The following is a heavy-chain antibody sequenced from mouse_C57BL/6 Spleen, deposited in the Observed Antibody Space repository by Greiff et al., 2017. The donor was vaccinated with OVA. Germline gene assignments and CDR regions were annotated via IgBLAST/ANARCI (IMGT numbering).Heavy chain of an antibody. V-gene: IGHV1-55*01. D-gene: IGHD1-1*01. CDR2: IYPGSGST. CDR1: GYTFTSYW. J-gene: IGHJ3*01. Sequence: QVQLQQSGAELVKPGASVKMSCKASGYTFTSYWITWVKQRPGQGLEWIGDIYPGSGSTNYNEKFKSKATLTVDTSSSTAYMQLSSLTSEDSAVYYCARRDYYGSIPFAYWGQGTLVTVSA. CDR3: ARRDYYGSIPFAY.